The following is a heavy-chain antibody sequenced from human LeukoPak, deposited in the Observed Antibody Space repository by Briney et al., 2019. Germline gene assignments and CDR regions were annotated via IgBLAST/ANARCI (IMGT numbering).Heavy chain of an antibody. CDR1: GYTLTELS. J-gene: IGHJ4*02. CDR3: ATSGETWIQLWPFDY. CDR2: FDPEDGET. Sequence: ASVTVSCKVSGYTLTELSMHWVRQAPGKGLEWMGGFDPEDGETIYAQKFQGRVTMTEDTSTDTAYMELSSLRSEDTAVYYCATSGETWIQLWPFDYWGQGTLVTVSS. V-gene: IGHV1-24*01. D-gene: IGHD5-18*01.